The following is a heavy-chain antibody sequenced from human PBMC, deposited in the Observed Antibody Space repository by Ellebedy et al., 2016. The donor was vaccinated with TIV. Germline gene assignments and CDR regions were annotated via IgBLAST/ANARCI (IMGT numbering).Heavy chain of an antibody. Sequence: PGGSLRLSCAASGFTVSSKYMSWVRQAPGKGLEWISVIYSGGSTYYADSVKGRFTISRDDSKNALYLQMNNLRADDTDIYYCARARFAARPFYGMDVWGQGTTVTVSS. CDR2: IYSGGST. CDR3: ARARFAARPFYGMDV. J-gene: IGHJ6*02. V-gene: IGHV3-53*01. D-gene: IGHD6-6*01. CDR1: GFTVSSKY.